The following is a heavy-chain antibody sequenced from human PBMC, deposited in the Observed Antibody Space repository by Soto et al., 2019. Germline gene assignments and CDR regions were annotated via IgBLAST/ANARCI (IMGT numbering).Heavy chain of an antibody. CDR3: ARDSDWTIALDY. CDR2: INAGNGNT. CDR1: GYTFTSYA. V-gene: IGHV1-3*01. J-gene: IGHJ4*02. Sequence: GASVKVSCKASGYTFTSYAMHWVRQAPGQRLEWMGWINAGNGNTKYSQKFQGRVTITRDTSASTAYMELSSLRSEDTAVYYCARDSDWTIALDYWGQGTQVTVSS. D-gene: IGHD1-1*01.